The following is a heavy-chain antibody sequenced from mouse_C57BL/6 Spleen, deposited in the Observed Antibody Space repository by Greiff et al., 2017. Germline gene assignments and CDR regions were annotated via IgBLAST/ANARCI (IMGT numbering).Heavy chain of an antibody. CDR2: INPSNGGT. J-gene: IGHJ1*03. V-gene: IGHV1-53*01. CDR3: ARESYYGSSYYWYFDV. CDR1: GYTFTSYW. Sequence: VKLQQPGTELVKPGASVKLSCKASGYTFTSYWMHWVKQRPGQGLEWIGNINPSNGGTNYNEKFKSKATLTVDKSSSTAYMQLSSLTSEDSAVYYCARESYYGSSYYWYFDVWGTGTTVTVSS. D-gene: IGHD1-1*01.